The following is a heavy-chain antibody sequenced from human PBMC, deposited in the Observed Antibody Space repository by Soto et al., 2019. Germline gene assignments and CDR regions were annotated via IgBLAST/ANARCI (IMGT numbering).Heavy chain of an antibody. Sequence: PSETLSLTCTVSGGSISSYYWSWIRQPPGKGLEWIGYIYYSGSTNYNPSLKSRVTISVDTSKNQFSLKLSSVTAADTAVYYFARGGRGYDFWSGYYSIYYGMDVWGQGTTVTV. CDR2: IYYSGST. V-gene: IGHV4-59*01. CDR3: ARGGRGYDFWSGYYSIYYGMDV. J-gene: IGHJ6*02. D-gene: IGHD3-3*01. CDR1: GGSISSYY.